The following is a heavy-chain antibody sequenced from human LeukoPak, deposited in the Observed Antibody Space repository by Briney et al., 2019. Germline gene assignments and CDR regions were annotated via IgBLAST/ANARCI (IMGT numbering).Heavy chain of an antibody. Sequence: SETLSLTCTVSGGSIDSNSWTWIRHPPGKGQEWIGYIYCSGTTNYNPSLKSRVTMSVDMSKNQFSLKLSSVTAADTAVYYCARRSSSWKNWFDPWGQGTLVTVSS. CDR1: GGSIDSNS. D-gene: IGHD6-13*01. J-gene: IGHJ5*02. V-gene: IGHV4-59*01. CDR3: ARRSSSWKNWFDP. CDR2: IYCSGTT.